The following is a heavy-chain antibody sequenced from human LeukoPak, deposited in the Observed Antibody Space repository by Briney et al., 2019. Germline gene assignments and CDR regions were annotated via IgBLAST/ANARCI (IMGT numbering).Heavy chain of an antibody. D-gene: IGHD1-1*01. CDR3: ARGDDGIDY. CDR2: IYHSGST. CDR1: GGSISSSNW. V-gene: IGHV4-4*03. Sequence: PETLSLTCAVSGGSISSSNWWSWVRQPPGKGLEWIGEIYHSGSTNYNPSLKSRVTISVDRSKNHFSLNLTSVTAADTAVYYCARGDDGIDYWGQGALVTVSS. J-gene: IGHJ4*02.